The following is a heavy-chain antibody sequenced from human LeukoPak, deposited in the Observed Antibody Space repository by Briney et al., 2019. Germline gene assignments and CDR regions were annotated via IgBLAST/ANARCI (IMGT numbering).Heavy chain of an antibody. V-gene: IGHV3-30*04. CDR1: GFTFSSYA. J-gene: IGHJ4*02. CDR2: ISYDGSNK. Sequence: GGSLRLSCAASGFTFSSYAMHWVRQAPGKGLEWVAVISYDGSNKYYADSVKGRFTISRDNSKNTLYLQMNSLRAEDTAVYYCARDQVLGLGLLWGQGTLVTVSS. CDR3: ARDQVLGLGLL. D-gene: IGHD2-15*01.